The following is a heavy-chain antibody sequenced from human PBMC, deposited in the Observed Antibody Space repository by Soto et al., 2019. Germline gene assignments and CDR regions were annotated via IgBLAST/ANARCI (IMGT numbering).Heavy chain of an antibody. CDR2: IDPENGET. J-gene: IGHJ4*02. Sequence: ASVKVSCKVSGDTLSELSLHWVRQAPGKGLEWMGGIDPENGETIYAQKFQGRVTMTEDTSTDTAYMELSSLKSEGSAVYYCATAKRSSRWCVSFDYWGQGTLVTVSS. D-gene: IGHD6-13*01. CDR1: GDTLSELS. V-gene: IGHV1-24*01. CDR3: ATAKRSSRWCVSFDY.